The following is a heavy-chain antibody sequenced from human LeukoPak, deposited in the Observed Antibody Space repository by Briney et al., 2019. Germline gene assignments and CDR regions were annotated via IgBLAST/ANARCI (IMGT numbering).Heavy chain of an antibody. CDR2: ISYTGST. J-gene: IGHJ5*02. D-gene: IGHD3-10*01. V-gene: IGHV4-59*01. Sequence: SETLSLTCTVSGGSISPYFWSWIRQPPGKGLEWVGYISYTGSTNYNPSLKSRVTISVDTSKNQFSLQLTSVTAADTAVYYCARDDYRGVTNFDPWGQGTLVTVSS. CDR3: ARDDYRGVTNFDP. CDR1: GGSISPYF.